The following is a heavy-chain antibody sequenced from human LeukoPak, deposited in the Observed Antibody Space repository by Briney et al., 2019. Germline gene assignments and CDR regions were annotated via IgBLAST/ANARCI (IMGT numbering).Heavy chain of an antibody. Sequence: ETLSLTCTVSGGSISSSSYYWGWIRQPPGKGLEWVANIKQDGSDKYYVDSVKGRFTISRDNAKNSLYLQMNSLRAEDTAVYYCAREGHAFTDYDFWSGYSHDALDIWGQGTMVTVSS. CDR1: GGSISSSSYY. J-gene: IGHJ3*02. CDR2: IKQDGSDK. V-gene: IGHV3-7*01. D-gene: IGHD3-3*01. CDR3: AREGHAFTDYDFWSGYSHDALDI.